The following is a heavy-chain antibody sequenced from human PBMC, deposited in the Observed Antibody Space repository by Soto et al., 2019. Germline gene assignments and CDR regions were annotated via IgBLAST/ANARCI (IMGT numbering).Heavy chain of an antibody. CDR1: GFSSGSYW. CDR2: IKDDGSER. J-gene: IGHJ4*02. Sequence: GGSLRLSCAVSGFSSGSYWMSWVRQAPGKXLEWLASIKDDGSERYYLDSVKGRFTISRDNAKDSLSLQMNSLRGEDTAFYYCARDVGPVTIFGEALSGYFDFWGQGTLVTAPQ. V-gene: IGHV3-7*03. CDR3: ARDVGPVTIFGEALSGYFDF. D-gene: IGHD3-3*01.